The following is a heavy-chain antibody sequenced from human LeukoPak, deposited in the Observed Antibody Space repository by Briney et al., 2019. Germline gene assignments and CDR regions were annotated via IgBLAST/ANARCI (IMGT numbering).Heavy chain of an antibody. CDR1: GGSISSSSYY. CDR2: IYYSGST. V-gene: IGHV4-39*01. J-gene: IGHJ3*02. CDR3: ARASSGLGGASENAFDI. Sequence: SETLSLTCTVAGGSISSSSYYWGWLRQPPGKGLEWIGSIYYSGSTYYNPSLKSRVTISVDTSKNQFSLKLSSVTAADTAVYYCARASSGLGGASENAFDIWGQGTMVIVSS. D-gene: IGHD3-22*01.